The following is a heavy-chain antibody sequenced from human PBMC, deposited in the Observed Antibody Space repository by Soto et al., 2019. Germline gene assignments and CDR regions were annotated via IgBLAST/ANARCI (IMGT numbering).Heavy chain of an antibody. Sequence: GASVKVSCKASGYTFTGYYMHWVRQAPGQGLEWMGWINPNSGGTNYAQKFQGWVTMTRDTSISTAYMELSRLRSDDTAVYYCARDGNGGSGSSPDEGAFDIWGQGTMVT. CDR3: ARDGNGGSGSSPDEGAFDI. D-gene: IGHD3-16*01. J-gene: IGHJ3*02. V-gene: IGHV1-2*04. CDR1: GYTFTGYY. CDR2: INPNSGGT.